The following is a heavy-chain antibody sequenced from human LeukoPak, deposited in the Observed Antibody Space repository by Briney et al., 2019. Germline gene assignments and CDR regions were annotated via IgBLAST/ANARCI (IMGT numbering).Heavy chain of an antibody. Sequence: GRSLRLSCAASGFTFSSYAMHWVRQAPGKGLEWGAVISYDGSNKYYADSVKGRFTTSRDNSKNTLYLQMNSLRAEDTAVYYCARDFSTYSSFPNYWGQGTLVTVSS. CDR3: ARDFSTYSSFPNY. D-gene: IGHD6-6*01. J-gene: IGHJ4*02. V-gene: IGHV3-30*04. CDR2: ISYDGSNK. CDR1: GFTFSSYA.